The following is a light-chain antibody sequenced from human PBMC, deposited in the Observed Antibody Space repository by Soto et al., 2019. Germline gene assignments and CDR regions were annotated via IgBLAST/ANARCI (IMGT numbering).Light chain of an antibody. CDR2: GKS. CDR3: QSYDSSPVV. J-gene: IGLJ2*01. Sequence: QSVLTQPPSVSGAPGQRVTISCTGSSSNIGAGYDVHWYQQLPGTAPKLLIYGKSNRPSGVPDRFSGSKSGTSASLAITGLQAEDEADYYCQSYDSSPVVFGGGTQLTVL. CDR1: SSNIGAGYD. V-gene: IGLV1-40*01.